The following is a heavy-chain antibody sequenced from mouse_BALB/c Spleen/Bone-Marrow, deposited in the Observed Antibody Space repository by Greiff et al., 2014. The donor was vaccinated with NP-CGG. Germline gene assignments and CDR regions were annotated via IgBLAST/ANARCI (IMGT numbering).Heavy chain of an antibody. Sequence: VQLQQSGPELVKPGASVKMSCKASGYTFTSYVMHWVKQKPGQGLEWIGYINPYNDGTKYNEKFKGKATLTSDKSSSTAYMELGSLTSEDSAVYYCAREGGYYGSLYAMDYWGQGTSVTVSS. CDR3: AREGGYYGSLYAMDY. V-gene: IGHV1-14*01. J-gene: IGHJ4*01. CDR1: GYTFTSYV. D-gene: IGHD1-1*01. CDR2: INPYNDGT.